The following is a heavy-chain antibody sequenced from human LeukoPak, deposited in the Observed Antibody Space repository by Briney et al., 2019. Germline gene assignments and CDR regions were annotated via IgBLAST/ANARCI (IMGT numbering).Heavy chain of an antibody. CDR1: GGSFSGYY. CDR2: INHSGST. J-gene: IGHJ4*02. CDR3: ARGTVAGNGGEYYFDY. V-gene: IGHV4-34*01. D-gene: IGHD6-19*01. Sequence: SETLSLTCAVYGGSFSGYYWSWIRQPPGKGLEWIGEINHSGSTNYSPSLKSRVTISVDTSKNQFSLKLSSVTAADTAVYYCARGTVAGNGGEYYFDYWGKGTLVTVSS.